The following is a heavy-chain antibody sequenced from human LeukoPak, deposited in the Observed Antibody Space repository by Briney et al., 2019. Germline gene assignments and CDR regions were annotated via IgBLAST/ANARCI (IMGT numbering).Heavy chain of an antibody. Sequence: SETLSLTCTVSGGSISSSSYYWGWIRQPPGKGLEWIGSIYYSGSTYYNPSLKSRVTISVDTSKNQFSLKLSSVTAADTAVYSCARVSSGPLQYFDYWGQGTLVTVSS. V-gene: IGHV4-39*07. D-gene: IGHD3-22*01. CDR3: ARVSSGPLQYFDY. CDR2: IYYSGST. CDR1: GGSISSSSYY. J-gene: IGHJ4*02.